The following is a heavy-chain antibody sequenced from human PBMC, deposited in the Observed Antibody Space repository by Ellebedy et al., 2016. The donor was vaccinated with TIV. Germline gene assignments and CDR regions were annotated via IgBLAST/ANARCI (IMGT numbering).Heavy chain of an antibody. V-gene: IGHV4-59*01. CDR1: GGSISSYY. D-gene: IGHD2-8*01. CDR3: ARGGEDCTNGVCFVQGYFDY. Sequence: SETLSLTCTVSGGSISSYYWSWIRQPPGKGLEWIGYIYYSGSSNYNPSLKSRVTISVDTSKNQFSLKLSSVTAADTAVYYCARGGEDCTNGVCFVQGYFDYWGQGTLVTVSS. CDR2: IYYSGSS. J-gene: IGHJ4*02.